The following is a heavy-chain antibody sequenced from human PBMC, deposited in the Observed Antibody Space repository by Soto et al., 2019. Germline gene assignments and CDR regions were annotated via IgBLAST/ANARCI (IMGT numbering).Heavy chain of an antibody. D-gene: IGHD5-12*01. J-gene: IGHJ4*02. CDR3: AHVYGGYDNFDY. CDR2: IYWDDDK. CDR1: GFSLSTSGVG. V-gene: IGHV2-5*02. Sequence: QITLKESGPPLVKPTQTLTLTCTFSGFSLSTSGVGVGWIRQPPGKALEWLALIYWDDDKRYSPSLKSRLTITKDTSKNQVVLTMTNMDPVDTATYYCAHVYGGYDNFDYWGKGTLVTVSS.